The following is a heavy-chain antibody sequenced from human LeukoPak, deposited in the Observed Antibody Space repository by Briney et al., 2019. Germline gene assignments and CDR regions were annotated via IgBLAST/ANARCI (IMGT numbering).Heavy chain of an antibody. CDR1: GYTFTGYY. J-gene: IGHJ4*02. D-gene: IGHD3-10*01. Sequence: VSVKVSCKASGYTFTGYYMHWVRQAPGQGLEWMGWINPNSGGTNYAQKFQGWVTMTRDTSISTAYMELSRLRSDDTAVYYCATEGRFGEFYFDYWGQGTLVTVSS. V-gene: IGHV1-2*04. CDR2: INPNSGGT. CDR3: ATEGRFGEFYFDY.